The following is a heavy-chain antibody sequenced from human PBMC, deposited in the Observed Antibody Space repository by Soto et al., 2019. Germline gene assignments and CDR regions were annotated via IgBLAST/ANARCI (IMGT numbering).Heavy chain of an antibody. CDR1: GFTFSSYG. J-gene: IGHJ4*02. V-gene: IGHV3-30*03. CDR3: ATLRSAAVSDY. Sequence: GGSLRLSCAASGFTFSSYGMHWVRQAPGKGLEWVAVISYDGSNKYYADSVKGRFTISRDNSKNTLYLQMNSLRAEDTAVYYCATLRSAAVSDYWGQGTLVTVSS. CDR2: ISYDGSNK. D-gene: IGHD2-8*01.